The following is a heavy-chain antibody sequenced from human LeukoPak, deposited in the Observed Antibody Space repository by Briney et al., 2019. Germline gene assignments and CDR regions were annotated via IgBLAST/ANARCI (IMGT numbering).Heavy chain of an antibody. Sequence: PGGSLRLSCAACGFTFSSSWVYGVRRAPGKGLVWVSRINSDESITTYADSGKGRFTISRDNANDTLYLEMNRLRAEDTVLQYGTAAGRFYLDYWGQGTLVTVSS. CDR2: INSDESIT. CDR1: GFTFSSSW. CDR3: TAAGRFYLDY. V-gene: IGHV3-74*01. J-gene: IGHJ4*02. D-gene: IGHD6-13*01.